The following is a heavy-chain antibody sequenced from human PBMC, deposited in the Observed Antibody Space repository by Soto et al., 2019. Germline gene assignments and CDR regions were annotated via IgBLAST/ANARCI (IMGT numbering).Heavy chain of an antibody. Sequence: HPGGSLRLSCAASGFTFSSFRLYWVRQVPGKGLVWVSHINGDGSVTTYADSVKGRFTISRDNAKNTLYLQMSSLRAEDTAMYYCAKGGDYGSVNYWGQGTPVTVSS. V-gene: IGHV3-74*03. D-gene: IGHD3-10*01. CDR1: GFTFSSFR. CDR2: INGDGSVT. J-gene: IGHJ4*02. CDR3: AKGGDYGSVNY.